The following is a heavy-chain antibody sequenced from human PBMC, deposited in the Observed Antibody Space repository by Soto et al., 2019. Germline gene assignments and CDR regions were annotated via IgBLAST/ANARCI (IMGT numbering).Heavy chain of an antibody. V-gene: IGHV5-51*01. CDR3: ARRFCYSTNCYAPNFDS. Sequence: PGESLKISCKGSGYSFTDYWIDWVRQMPGKGLEWVGIIYPGDSDTRYSPSFQGQVTISADKSISTAYLQWSSLRASDTAMYYCARRFCYSTNCYAPNFDSWGKGSLVTVSS. J-gene: IGHJ4*02. CDR2: IYPGDSDT. D-gene: IGHD2-2*01. CDR1: GYSFTDYW.